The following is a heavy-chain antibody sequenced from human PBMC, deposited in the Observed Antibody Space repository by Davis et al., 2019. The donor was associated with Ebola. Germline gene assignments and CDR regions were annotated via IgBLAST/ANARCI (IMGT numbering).Heavy chain of an antibody. V-gene: IGHV3-30*18. CDR1: GFTFSSYG. D-gene: IGHD6-19*01. CDR3: AKRAPYSSGWYEGGFDY. Sequence: PGGSLRLSCAASGFTFSSYGMHWVRQAPGKGLEWVAVISYGGSNKYYADSVKGRFTISRDNSKNTLYLQMNSLRAEDTAVYYCAKRAPYSSGWYEGGFDYWGQGTLVTVSS. CDR2: ISYGGSNK. J-gene: IGHJ4*02.